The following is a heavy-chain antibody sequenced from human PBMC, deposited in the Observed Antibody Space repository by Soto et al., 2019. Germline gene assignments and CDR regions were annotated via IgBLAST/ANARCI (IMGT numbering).Heavy chain of an antibody. CDR3: ARESLELGQFDP. J-gene: IGHJ5*02. Sequence: ASETLSLTCTVSGGSISSYYWSWIRQPPGKGLEWIGYIYYSGSTYYNPSLKSRVTISVDTSKNQFSLKLSSVTAADTAVYYCARESLELGQFDPWGQGTLVTVSS. D-gene: IGHD1-7*01. CDR2: IYYSGST. CDR1: GGSISSYY. V-gene: IGHV4-30-4*01.